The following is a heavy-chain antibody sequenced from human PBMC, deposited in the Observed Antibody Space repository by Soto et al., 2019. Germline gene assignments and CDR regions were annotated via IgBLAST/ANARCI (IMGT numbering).Heavy chain of an antibody. CDR1: GGSISNYF. J-gene: IGHJ4*02. CDR3: ARGGQDFWSGPFDY. D-gene: IGHD3-3*01. Sequence: DTLSLTCTVSGGSISNYFCNWIRQPAGKGLEWIGRIDNSGSTNYNPSLKSRITMSADTSRNQFSLKLNSVTAADTAVYYCARGGQDFWSGPFDYWGQGALVTVSS. CDR2: IDNSGST. V-gene: IGHV4-4*07.